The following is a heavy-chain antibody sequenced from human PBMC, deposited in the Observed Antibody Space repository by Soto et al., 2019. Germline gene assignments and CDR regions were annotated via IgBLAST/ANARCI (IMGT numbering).Heavy chain of an antibody. V-gene: IGHV3-23*01. CDR2: ISGSDGKT. D-gene: IGHD3-3*01. J-gene: IGHJ4*02. Sequence: VGSLRLSCAASGFTFSSFAMTWVRQAPGKGLEWVATISGSDGKTYYADSVKGRFSISRDTSRNTLYLQMNSLRADDTAIYYCAKWSYLDYWGQGTRVTVSS. CDR3: AKWSYLDY. CDR1: GFTFSSFA.